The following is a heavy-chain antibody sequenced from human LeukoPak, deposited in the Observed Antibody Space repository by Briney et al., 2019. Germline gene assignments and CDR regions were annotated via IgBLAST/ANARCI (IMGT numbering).Heavy chain of an antibody. D-gene: IGHD3-9*01. CDR1: VGSFSGYY. J-gene: IGHJ4*02. CDR3: ARALDYDIPNPPHIL. V-gene: IGHV4-34*01. CDR2: INHSGST. Sequence: SETLSLTCAVYVGSFSGYYWSGIRPPPGKGVEWMGEINHSGSTNYNPSVKSRVTISVDTSKNQFSLKLSSVTAADTAVYYCARALDYDIPNPPHILWGQGTLVAVSS.